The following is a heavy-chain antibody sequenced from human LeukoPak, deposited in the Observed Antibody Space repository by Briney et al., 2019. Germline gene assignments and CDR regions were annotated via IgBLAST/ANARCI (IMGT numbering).Heavy chain of an antibody. CDR1: GFALSSHW. J-gene: IGHJ6*02. V-gene: IGHV3-7*03. CDR2: VNRDGSET. Sequence: GGSLRLSCAAYGFALSSHWMTWVRQVPGRGPEWVANVNRDGSETYYLDSVKGRFTISKDNAKNSLYLQMNSLRVEDTALYHCARNNGMDVWGQGTTVIVSS. CDR3: ARNNGMDV.